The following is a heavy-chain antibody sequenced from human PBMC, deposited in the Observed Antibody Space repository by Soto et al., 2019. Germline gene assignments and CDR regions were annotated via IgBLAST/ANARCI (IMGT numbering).Heavy chain of an antibody. CDR3: AKGRYDFWSPYYFDS. D-gene: IGHD3-3*01. Sequence: GGSLRLSCAASGFAFDQYAMHWVRQAPGKGLEWVSVLSWNSGNIGYADSVKGRFTISRDNAKNSLYLQVDSLRDEDTALYYCAKGRYDFWSPYYFDSWGQGTLVTVSS. CDR1: GFAFDQYA. J-gene: IGHJ4*02. V-gene: IGHV3-9*01. CDR2: LSWNSGNI.